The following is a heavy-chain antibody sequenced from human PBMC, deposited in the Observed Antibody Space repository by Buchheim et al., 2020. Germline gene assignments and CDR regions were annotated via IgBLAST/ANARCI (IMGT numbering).Heavy chain of an antibody. CDR1: GFTFSTYA. V-gene: IGHV3-23*01. CDR2: ISGSGSNT. CDR3: ARDLVARPDY. J-gene: IGHJ4*02. D-gene: IGHD2-15*01. Sequence: DVKLMDSGGGSVQPGGSLRLSCAASGFTFSTYAMSWVRQAPGKGLEWVSTISGSGSNTWYADSVKGRFTISRDNFKNTLYLQMNSLRFEDTAVYFCARDLVARPDYWGQGTL.